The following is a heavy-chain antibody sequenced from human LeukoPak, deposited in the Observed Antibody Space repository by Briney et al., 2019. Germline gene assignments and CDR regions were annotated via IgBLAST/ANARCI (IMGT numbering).Heavy chain of an antibody. CDR2: IYSGGSI. CDR1: GLTVSSNY. Sequence: GGSLRLSCAASGLTVSSNYMSWVRQAPGKGLEWVSVIYSGGSIYYADSVKGRFTISRDNSKNTRYLQMNSLRAEDTGVYYCARSDAFDIWGQGSMVTVSS. CDR3: ARSDAFDI. V-gene: IGHV3-53*01. J-gene: IGHJ3*02.